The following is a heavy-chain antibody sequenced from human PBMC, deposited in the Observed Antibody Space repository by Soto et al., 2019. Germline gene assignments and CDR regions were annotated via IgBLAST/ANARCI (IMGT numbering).Heavy chain of an antibody. CDR3: ARHNDYSNYDYYGMDV. D-gene: IGHD4-4*01. J-gene: IGHJ6*02. V-gene: IGHV5-51*01. CDR2: IYPGDSDT. CDR1: GYSFTSYW. Sequence: PGESLKISCKGSGYSFTSYWIGWVRQMPGKGLEWMGIIYPGDSDTRYSPSFQGQVTISADKSISTAYLQWSSLKASDTAMYYCARHNDYSNYDYYGMDVWGQGTTVTVSS.